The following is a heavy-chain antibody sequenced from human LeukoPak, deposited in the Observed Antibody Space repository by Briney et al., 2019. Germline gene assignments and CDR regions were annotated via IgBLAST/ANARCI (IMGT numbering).Heavy chain of an antibody. D-gene: IGHD3-16*01. Sequence: ASVKVSCKACGYTFSSYGISWVRQAPGQGLEWMGWISTYNGNRNYAQKLQGRVTMTTDTSTSTAYMELRSLRSGDTAVYYCAREGGLISYDYWGQGTLVTVSS. J-gene: IGHJ4*02. CDR2: ISTYNGNR. CDR1: GYTFSSYG. CDR3: AREGGLISYDY. V-gene: IGHV1-18*01.